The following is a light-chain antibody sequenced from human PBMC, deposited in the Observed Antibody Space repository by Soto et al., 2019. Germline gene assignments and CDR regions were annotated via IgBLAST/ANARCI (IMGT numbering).Light chain of an antibody. CDR3: QSYDSSLSGVV. CDR1: SSNIGAGYD. CDR2: GNS. Sequence: QLVLTQPPSVSGAPGQRGTISCTGSSSNIGAGYDVHGYQQLPGTAPKLLIYGNSNRPSGVPDRFSGSKSGTSASLAITGLQAEDEADYYCQSYDSSLSGVVFGGGTKVTVL. J-gene: IGLJ2*01. V-gene: IGLV1-40*01.